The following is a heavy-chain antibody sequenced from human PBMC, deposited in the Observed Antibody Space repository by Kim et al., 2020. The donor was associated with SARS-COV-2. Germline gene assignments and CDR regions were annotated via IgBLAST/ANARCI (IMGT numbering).Heavy chain of an antibody. J-gene: IGHJ6*02. CDR3: ARYCSSTSCYKSIGGMDV. CDR2: IYYSGST. Sequence: SETLSLTCTVSGGSISSGGYYWSWIRQHPGKGLEWIGYIYYSGSTYYNPSLKSRVTISVDTSKNQFSLKLSSVTAADTAVYYCARYCSSTSCYKSIGGMDVWGQGTTVTVSS. D-gene: IGHD2-2*02. V-gene: IGHV4-31*03. CDR1: GGSISSGGYY.